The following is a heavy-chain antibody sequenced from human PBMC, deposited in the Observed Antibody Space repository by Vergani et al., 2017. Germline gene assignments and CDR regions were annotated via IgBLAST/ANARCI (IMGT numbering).Heavy chain of an antibody. V-gene: IGHV3-11*01. CDR3: ARWNPSVYDYYGMDV. D-gene: IGHD1-1*01. CDR2: ISSSGSTI. J-gene: IGHJ6*02. CDR1: GFTFSDYY. Sequence: QVQLVESGGGLVKPGGSLRLSCAASGFTFSDYYMSWIRQAPGKGLEWVSYISSSGSTIYYADSVKSRFTISRDNAKNSLYLHMNSLRADDTAVYYCARWNPSVYDYYGMDVWGQGTTVTVSS.